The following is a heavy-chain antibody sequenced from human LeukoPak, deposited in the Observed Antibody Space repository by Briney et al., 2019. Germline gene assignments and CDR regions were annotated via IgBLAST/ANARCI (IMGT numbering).Heavy chain of an antibody. CDR2: ISAYNGNT. CDR1: GYTFTTYG. J-gene: IGHJ3*02. Sequence: ASVKVSCKASGYTFTTYGISWVRQATGQGLEWMGWISAYNGNTNCVQKLQGRVTMTTDTSTSTAYMELRSLRSDDTAVYYCARDPRHCTSPRCHVPDAFDIWGQGTMVTVSS. CDR3: ARDPRHCTSPRCHVPDAFDI. V-gene: IGHV1-18*01. D-gene: IGHD2-2*01.